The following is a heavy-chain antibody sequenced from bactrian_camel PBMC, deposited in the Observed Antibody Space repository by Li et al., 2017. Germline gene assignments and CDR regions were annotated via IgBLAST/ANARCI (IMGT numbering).Heavy chain of an antibody. J-gene: IGHJ6*01. CDR2: IYTAGGGT. V-gene: IGHV3S54*01. CDR3: AASRWRRQRCTVATVANMPRSFGY. CDR1: GYTYSSNS. Sequence: HVQLVESGGGSVQSGGSLRLSCVASGYTYSSNSMGWFRQAPGKEREGVAGIYTAGGGTSYADSVKGRFTISQDSAKNTVYLQLNRLTTEDTAMYYCAASRWRRQRCTVATVANMPRSFGYWGQGTQVTVS. D-gene: IGHD3*01.